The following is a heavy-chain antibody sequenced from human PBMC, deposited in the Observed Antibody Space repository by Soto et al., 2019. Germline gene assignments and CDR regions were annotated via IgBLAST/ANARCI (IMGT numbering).Heavy chain of an antibody. Sequence: EVQLVESGGDLVQPGGSLRLSCAASGFTFSSYSMNWVRQAPGKGLEWVSYITGSGSTIYYADSVKGRFTISRDNAKNSLYLQMSSLRAADTAVYYCARYRYSGDPFDSWGQGTLVTVSS. J-gene: IGHJ4*02. CDR2: ITGSGSTI. CDR1: GFTFSSYS. V-gene: IGHV3-48*01. CDR3: ARYRYSGDPFDS. D-gene: IGHD2-21*02.